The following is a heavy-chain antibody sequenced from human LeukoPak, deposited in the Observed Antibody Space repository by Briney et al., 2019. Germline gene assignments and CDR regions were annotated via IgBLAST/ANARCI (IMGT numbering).Heavy chain of an antibody. CDR2: ISSNAIST. V-gene: IGHV3-11*01. CDR1: GFTVSDYY. Sequence: PGGSLRLSRAASGFTVSDYYMSWIRQAPGKGLEWLSYISSNAISTHYADSVKGRFTISRDNAKNSLYLQMNSLRGEDTAVYYCARDFRDRSMPIDFWGQGTLVTVSS. D-gene: IGHD2/OR15-2a*01. CDR3: ARDFRDRSMPIDF. J-gene: IGHJ4*02.